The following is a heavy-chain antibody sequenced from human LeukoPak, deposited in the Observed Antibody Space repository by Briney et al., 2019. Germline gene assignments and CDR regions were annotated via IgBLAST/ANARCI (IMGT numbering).Heavy chain of an antibody. CDR3: ARESRFRDI. CDR1: GFTFSSYA. D-gene: IGHD3-10*01. V-gene: IGHV3-30*04. CDR2: ISYDGSNK. Sequence: GGSLRLSCAASGFTFSSYAMHWVRQAPGKGLEWVAVISYDGSNKYYADSVKGRFTISRDNSKNTLYLQMNGLRAEDTALYYCARESRFRDIWGQGTMVTVSS. J-gene: IGHJ3*02.